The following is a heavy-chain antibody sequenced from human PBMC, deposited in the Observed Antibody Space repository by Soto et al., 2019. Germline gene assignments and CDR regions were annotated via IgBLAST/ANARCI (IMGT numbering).Heavy chain of an antibody. CDR3: VRGGLSGSSWYYFDF. Sequence: QVQLHQWGAGLLKPSETLSLTCAVSGGSFSGYFWGWIRQPPGKGLEWIGEVNYGGSTNYTPSLKGRLTMAVDTYKNQVSLMLTSVTAADTAVYFCVRGGLSGSSWYYFDFWGQGSLVAVFS. V-gene: IGHV4-34*01. D-gene: IGHD6-13*01. CDR1: GGSFSGYF. CDR2: VNYGGST. J-gene: IGHJ4*02.